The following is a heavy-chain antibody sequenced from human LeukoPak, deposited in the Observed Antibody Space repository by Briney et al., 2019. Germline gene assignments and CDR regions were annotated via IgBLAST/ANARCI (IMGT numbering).Heavy chain of an antibody. D-gene: IGHD5-12*01. J-gene: IGHJ5*02. CDR1: GGTFSNYA. CDR2: IIPIFGTA. CDR3: ARQINSGYDNRGWFDP. Sequence: SVKVSCKASGGTFSNYAISWVRQAPGQGLECMGGIIPIFGTANYAQKFQGRITITADESTSTAYMEMNSLRSEDTAVYYCARQINSGYDNRGWFDPWGQGTLVTVSS. V-gene: IGHV1-69*01.